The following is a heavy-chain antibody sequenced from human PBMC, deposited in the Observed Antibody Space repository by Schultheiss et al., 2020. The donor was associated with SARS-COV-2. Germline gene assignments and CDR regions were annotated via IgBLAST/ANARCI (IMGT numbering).Heavy chain of an antibody. CDR2: ISSISSTI. V-gene: IGHV3-48*02. CDR1: GFTFSSYS. D-gene: IGHD1-1*01. CDR3: ARVILDPQNGYYFDY. Sequence: GGSLRLSCEASGFTFSSYSMNWVRQAPGKGLEWVSYISSISSTIYHADSVKGRFTISRDNAKNSLYLQMNSLRDEDTAVYYCARVILDPQNGYYFDYWGQGTLVTVSS. J-gene: IGHJ4*02.